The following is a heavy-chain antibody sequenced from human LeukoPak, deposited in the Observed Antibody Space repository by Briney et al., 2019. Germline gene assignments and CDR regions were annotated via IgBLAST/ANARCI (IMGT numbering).Heavy chain of an antibody. CDR1: GYTFTSYG. V-gene: IGHV1-18*01. Sequence: GASVKVSCKASGYTFTSYGISWVRQAPGQGLEWMGWISAYNGNTNYAQNLQGRVTMTTDTSTSTAYMELGSLRSDDTAVYYCARGSVVVPAASDFDSWGQGTLVTVSS. CDR2: ISAYNGNT. CDR3: ARGSVVVPAASDFDS. D-gene: IGHD2-2*01. J-gene: IGHJ4*02.